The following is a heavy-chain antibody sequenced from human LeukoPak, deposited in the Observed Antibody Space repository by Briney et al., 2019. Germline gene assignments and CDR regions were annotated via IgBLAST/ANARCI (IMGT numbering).Heavy chain of an antibody. D-gene: IGHD1-26*01. J-gene: IGHJ6*03. V-gene: IGHV1-69*01. CDR2: IIPIFGTA. CDR3: ASGKGGATDYYYYMDV. CDR1: GGTFSNYA. Sequence: PRASVKVSCKASGGTFSNYAISWVRQAPGQGLEWMGGIIPIFGTANYAQEFQGRVTITADESTRTAYMELSSLRSDDTAVYYCASGKGGATDYYYYMDVWGKGTTVTISS.